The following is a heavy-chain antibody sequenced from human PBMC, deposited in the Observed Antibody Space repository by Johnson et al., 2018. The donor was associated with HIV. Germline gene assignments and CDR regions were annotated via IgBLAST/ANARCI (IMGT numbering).Heavy chain of an antibody. V-gene: IGHV3-23*04. J-gene: IGHJ3*02. CDR1: GFTFSDYY. Sequence: VQLVESGGGLVKPGGSLRLSCAASGFTFSDYYMSWIRQAPGEGLEWVSVVSATGDSTYYADSVKGRFTISRDNSKNTLYVQMNSLRAEDTAVYYCAKGDGYNYAFDIWGQGTMVTVSS. CDR2: VSATGDST. CDR3: AKGDGYNYAFDI. D-gene: IGHD5-24*01.